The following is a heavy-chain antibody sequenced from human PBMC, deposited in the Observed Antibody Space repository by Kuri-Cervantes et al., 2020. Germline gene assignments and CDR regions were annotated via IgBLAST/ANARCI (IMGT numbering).Heavy chain of an antibody. V-gene: IGHV4-39*02. J-gene: IGHJ6*03. CDR1: GGSISSSTYY. CDR3: AREVWAGAYYYGSGSGPRRRHMDV. D-gene: IGHD3-10*01. CDR2: IYYSGST. Sequence: SETLSLTCTVSGGSISSSTYYWGWIRQPPGKGLEWIGNIYYSGSTYYNPSLKSRVTLSLDTSKNQYSLKLSSVTAADTALYYCAREVWAGAYYYGSGSGPRRRHMDVWGKGTTVTVSS.